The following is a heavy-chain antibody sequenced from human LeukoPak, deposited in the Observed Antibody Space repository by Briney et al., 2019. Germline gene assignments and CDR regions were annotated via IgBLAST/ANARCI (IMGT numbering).Heavy chain of an antibody. CDR1: GASFNSGSHY. D-gene: IGHD3-22*01. V-gene: IGHV4-61*03. CDR2: MYYSGTT. Sequence: SETLSLTCTVSGASFNSGSHYWSWFRQPPGKGLEWIGYMYYSGTTNYNPSLKSRVTMSVDTSKNHFSLKLSSVTAADTAVYYCARVDYDSSEFDYWGQGTLVTVSS. CDR3: ARVDYDSSEFDY. J-gene: IGHJ4*02.